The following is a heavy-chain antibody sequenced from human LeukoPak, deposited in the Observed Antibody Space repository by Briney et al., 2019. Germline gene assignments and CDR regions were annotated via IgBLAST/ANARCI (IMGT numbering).Heavy chain of an antibody. CDR1: GYSCTSYD. V-gene: IGHV1-8*03. Sequence: ASVKVSCKASGYSCTSYDINWVRQATGQGLEWMGWMNPNSGNTGYAQKFQGRVTITRNTSISTAYVELSSLRSEDTAVYYCARGLMMRRWKITMIVVATRYYVDYWGQGTLVTVSS. CDR2: MNPNSGNT. D-gene: IGHD3-22*01. J-gene: IGHJ4*02. CDR3: ARGLMMRRWKITMIVVATRYYVDY.